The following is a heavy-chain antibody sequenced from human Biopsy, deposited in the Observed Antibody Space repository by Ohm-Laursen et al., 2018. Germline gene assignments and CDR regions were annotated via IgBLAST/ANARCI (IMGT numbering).Heavy chain of an antibody. CDR2: IYSSGST. Sequence: SETLSLTCTVSGGSLSSYYWSWIRQPAGKGLEWIGRIYSSGSTNYNPSLKSRVTLSMDTSKRQFSLKLSFVTAADTAVYYCARWTPEYDSSRYYLDAFDIWDQGTKVTVSS. J-gene: IGHJ3*02. CDR1: GGSLSSYY. CDR3: ARWTPEYDSSRYYLDAFDI. D-gene: IGHD3-22*01. V-gene: IGHV4-4*07.